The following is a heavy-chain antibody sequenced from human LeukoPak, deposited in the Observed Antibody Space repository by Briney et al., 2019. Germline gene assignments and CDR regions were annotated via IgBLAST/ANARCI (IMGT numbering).Heavy chain of an antibody. CDR3: ARFELDSGGYASNFDS. D-gene: IGHD3-22*01. V-gene: IGHV3-11*06. Sequence: GGSLRLSCVVSGFSFSDYYMNWIRQTPGKGLEWLSYISGSSSHILYADSVKGRFTISRDNAKNSLCLQMNSLRAEDTAVYYCARFELDSGGYASNFDSWGQGTLVTVSS. J-gene: IGHJ4*02. CDR2: ISGSSSHI. CDR1: GFSFSDYY.